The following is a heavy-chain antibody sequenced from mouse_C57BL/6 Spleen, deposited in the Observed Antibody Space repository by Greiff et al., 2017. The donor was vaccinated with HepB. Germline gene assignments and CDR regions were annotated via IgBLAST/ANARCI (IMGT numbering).Heavy chain of an antibody. CDR2: INPSTGGT. V-gene: IGHV1-42*01. D-gene: IGHD3-1*01. Sequence: VQLQQSGPELVKPGASVKISCKASGYSFTGYYMNWVKQSPEKSLEWIGEINPSTGGTTYNQKFKAKATLTVDKSSSTAYMQLKSLTSEDSAVYYCARRAATSSSDYWGQGTTLTVSS. CDR3: ARRAATSSSDY. CDR1: GYSFTGYY. J-gene: IGHJ2*01.